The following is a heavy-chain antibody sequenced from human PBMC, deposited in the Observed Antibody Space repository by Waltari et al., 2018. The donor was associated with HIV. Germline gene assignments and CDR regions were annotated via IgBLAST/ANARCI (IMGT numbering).Heavy chain of an antibody. V-gene: IGHV4-34*01. CDR2: INHSGST. D-gene: IGHD5-12*01. Sequence: QVQLQQWGAGLLKPSETLSLTCAVYGGSFSGYYWSWIRQPPGKGLEWIGEINHSGSTNYNPSLKIRVTISVDTSKNQFSLKLSSVTAADTAVYYCARVGMATIHFDYWGQGTLVTVSS. J-gene: IGHJ4*02. CDR1: GGSFSGYY. CDR3: ARVGMATIHFDY.